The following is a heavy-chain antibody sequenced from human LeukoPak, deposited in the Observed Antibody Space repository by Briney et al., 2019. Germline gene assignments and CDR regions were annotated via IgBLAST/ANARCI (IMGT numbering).Heavy chain of an antibody. D-gene: IGHD2-15*01. CDR1: GFTFSSYA. CDR2: ISGSGDST. V-gene: IGHV3-23*01. Sequence: GGSLRLSCAASGFTFSSYAMSWVRQAPGKGLEWVSAISGSGDSTYYADSLKGRFTVSRDNSKNTLYLQMNSLRAEDTAVYYCAKYCSGGSCYGPEYFQHWGQGTLVTVSS. J-gene: IGHJ1*01. CDR3: AKYCSGGSCYGPEYFQH.